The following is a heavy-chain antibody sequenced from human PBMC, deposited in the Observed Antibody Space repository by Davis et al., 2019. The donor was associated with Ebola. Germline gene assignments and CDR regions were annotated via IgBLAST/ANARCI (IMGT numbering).Heavy chain of an antibody. Sequence: PGGSLRLSCAASGFTFSSYWMSWVRQAPGKELEWVANIKQDGSEKYYVDSVKGRFTISRDNAKNSLYLQMNSLRAEDTAVYYCARGGTVPAAMIYYYYYGMDVWGQGTTVTVSS. CDR3: ARGGTVPAAMIYYYYYGMDV. CDR1: GFTFSSYW. CDR2: IKQDGSEK. D-gene: IGHD2-2*01. J-gene: IGHJ6*02. V-gene: IGHV3-7*01.